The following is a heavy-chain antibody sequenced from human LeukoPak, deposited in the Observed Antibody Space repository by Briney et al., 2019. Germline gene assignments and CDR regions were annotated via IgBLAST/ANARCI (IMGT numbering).Heavy chain of an antibody. CDR3: ARFLDIVAFDY. Sequence: SETLSLTCTVSGGSISSYYWSWIRQPPEKGLEWIGYIYYSGSTNYNPSLKSRVTISVDTSKNQFSLKLSSVTAADTAVYYCARFLDIVAFDYWGQGTLVTVSP. CDR1: GGSISSYY. V-gene: IGHV4-59*01. CDR2: IYYSGST. J-gene: IGHJ4*02. D-gene: IGHD2-21*01.